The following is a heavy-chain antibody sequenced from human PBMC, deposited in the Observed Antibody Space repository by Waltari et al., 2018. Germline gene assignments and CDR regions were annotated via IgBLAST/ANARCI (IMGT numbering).Heavy chain of an antibody. Sequence: QAQLVQSGAEVKKPGSSVKVSCKAPGGPFRSYSISWLRQAPGQGLEWMGRITPVFASTNYAQKFLGRVTMTTDESTTTAYMELNSLTSDDTAVYYCARDRGKYAMDVWGQGTAVTVSS. J-gene: IGHJ6*02. CDR3: ARDRGKYAMDV. D-gene: IGHD3-16*01. CDR1: GGPFRSYS. CDR2: ITPVFAST. V-gene: IGHV1-69*05.